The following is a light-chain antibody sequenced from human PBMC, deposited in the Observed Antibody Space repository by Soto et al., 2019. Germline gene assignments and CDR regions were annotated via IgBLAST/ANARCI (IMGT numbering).Light chain of an antibody. V-gene: IGLV2-14*01. CDR3: SSYSSSGAPEV. Sequence: QSALTQPASVSGSPGQSITISCTGTSSDVGGYNFVSWYQQDSGKAPKLMIYDVSNRPSGVSNRFSGSKSGNTASLTISGLQAEDEADYYCSSYSSSGAPEVFGTGTKLTVL. CDR2: DVS. CDR1: SSDVGGYNF. J-gene: IGLJ1*01.